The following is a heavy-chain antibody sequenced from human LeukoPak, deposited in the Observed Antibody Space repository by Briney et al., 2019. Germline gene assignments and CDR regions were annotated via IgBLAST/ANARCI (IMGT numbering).Heavy chain of an antibody. Sequence: ASETLSLTCAVSGASIGSGGYYWSWIRQHPGKGLEWIGYIYDTGNTYYNPSLRSRLTMSIDTSKNQFSLKLTSVTAADTAVYFRARLVEYQLPFDHWGQGTLVTVSS. J-gene: IGHJ4*02. V-gene: IGHV4-31*11. CDR1: GASIGSGGYY. CDR2: IYDTGNT. D-gene: IGHD1-1*01. CDR3: ARLVEYQLPFDH.